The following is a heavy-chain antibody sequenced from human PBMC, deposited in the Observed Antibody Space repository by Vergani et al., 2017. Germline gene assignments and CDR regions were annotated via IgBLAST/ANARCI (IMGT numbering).Heavy chain of an antibody. J-gene: IGHJ4*02. CDR2: IYHSGST. D-gene: IGHD4-17*01. CDR3: ARAGAYGDLYCFDY. V-gene: IGHV4-30-2*01. Sequence: QLQLQESGSGLVKPSQTLSLTCAVSGGSISSGGYSWSWIRQPPGKGLEWIGYIYHSGSTYYNPSLKSRVTISVDRSKNQFSLKLSSVTAADTAVYYCARAGAYGDLYCFDYWGQGTLVTVSS. CDR1: GGSISSGGYS.